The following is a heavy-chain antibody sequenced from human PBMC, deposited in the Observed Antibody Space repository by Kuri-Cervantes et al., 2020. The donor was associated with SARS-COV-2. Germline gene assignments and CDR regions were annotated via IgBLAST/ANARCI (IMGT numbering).Heavy chain of an antibody. V-gene: IGHV4-4*02. CDR1: GGSISSSNW. CDR3: ARDTGYCGGDCSAFDI. CDR2: IYHSGST. J-gene: IGHJ3*02. D-gene: IGHD2-21*02. Sequence: GSLRLSCAVSGGSISSSNWWSWVRQPPGKGLEWIGEIYHSGSTNYNPSLKSRVTISVDKSKNQFSLKLSSVTAADTAVYYCARDTGYCGGDCSAFDIWGQGTMVTDSS.